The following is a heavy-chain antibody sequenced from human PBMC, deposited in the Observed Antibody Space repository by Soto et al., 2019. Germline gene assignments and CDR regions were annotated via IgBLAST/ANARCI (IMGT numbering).Heavy chain of an antibody. Sequence: TSETLCLTCTASGGTISSYYWSWIRQPPGKGLEWIGYIYYSGSTNYNPSLKSRVTISVDTSKIQFSLKLSSVTAADTAVYYCAREGIAAAGTYYYYYYGMDVWGQGTTVTVSS. CDR3: AREGIAAAGTYYYYYYGMDV. J-gene: IGHJ6*02. V-gene: IGHV4-59*01. CDR1: GGTISSYY. CDR2: IYYSGST. D-gene: IGHD6-13*01.